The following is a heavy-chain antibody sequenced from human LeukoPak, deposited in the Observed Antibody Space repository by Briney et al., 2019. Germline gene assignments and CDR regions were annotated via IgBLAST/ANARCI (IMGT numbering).Heavy chain of an antibody. D-gene: IGHD2-2*01. CDR2: ISSSGSTI. V-gene: IGHV3-11*01. Sequence: KPGGSLRLSCAASVFTFSDYYMSWIRQAPGKGLEWVSYISSSGSTIYYADSVKGRFPISRDNAKNTLYLHMNRLRAEDTAVYYCAREWQPAASWNCFDPWGQGTPVIVSS. CDR1: VFTFSDYY. J-gene: IGHJ5*02. CDR3: AREWQPAASWNCFDP.